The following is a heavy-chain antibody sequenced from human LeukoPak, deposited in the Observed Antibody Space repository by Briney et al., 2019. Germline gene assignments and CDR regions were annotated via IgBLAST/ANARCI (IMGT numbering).Heavy chain of an antibody. J-gene: IGHJ4*02. CDR3: AGGQNTMVQGVIQTAFVY. D-gene: IGHD3-10*01. Sequence: SETLSLTCAVYGGSFSGYYWSWIRQPPGKGLEWIGEINHSGSTNYNPSLKSRVTISVDTSKNQFSLKLSSVTAADTAVSYCAGGQNTMVQGVIQTAFVYWGQRTLVTVSS. CDR1: GGSFSGYY. CDR2: INHSGST. V-gene: IGHV4-34*01.